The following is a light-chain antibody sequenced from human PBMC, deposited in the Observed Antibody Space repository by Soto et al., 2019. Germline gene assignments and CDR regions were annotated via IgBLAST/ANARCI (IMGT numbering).Light chain of an antibody. CDR1: QGIRNY. Sequence: DIQLTQSPSFLSASVGDRVTITCRASQGIRNYVAWYQQQPGRAPKLLIYIASTLQSGVPSRFSGSYSETEFTLTITSLQPEDFATYYCQQVNSYPLTFGQGTRRAMK. J-gene: IGKJ5*01. CDR3: QQVNSYPLT. CDR2: IAS. V-gene: IGKV1-9*01.